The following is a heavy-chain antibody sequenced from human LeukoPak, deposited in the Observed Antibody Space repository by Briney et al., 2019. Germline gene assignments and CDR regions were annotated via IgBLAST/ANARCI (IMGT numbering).Heavy chain of an antibody. CDR3: ARDNDSSGYLDY. CDR1: GFTVSSNY. D-gene: IGHD3-22*01. J-gene: IGHJ4*02. CDR2: IWYDGSNK. Sequence: GGSLRLSCAASGFTVSSNYMSWVRQAPGKGLEWVAVIWYDGSNKYYADSVKGRFTISRDNSKNTLYLQMNSLRAEDTAVYYCARDNDSSGYLDYWGQGTLVTVSS. V-gene: IGHV3-33*08.